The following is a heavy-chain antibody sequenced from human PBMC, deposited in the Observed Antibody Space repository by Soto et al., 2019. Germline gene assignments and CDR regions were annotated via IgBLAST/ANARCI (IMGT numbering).Heavy chain of an antibody. CDR2: INHDGSES. V-gene: IGHV3-7*01. J-gene: IGHJ4*02. CDR1: GLTFSNYR. Sequence: EVQLVESGGGLVQPGGSLRLSCVVSGLTFSNYRMSWVRQAPGMGLEWVANINHDGSESYYVDSVKGRFTISRDNAKNSLYLQMTSLSAEDTAVYYCARHTRECSSTGCADWGQGTLVTVSS. CDR3: ARHTRECSSTGCAD. D-gene: IGHD2-2*01.